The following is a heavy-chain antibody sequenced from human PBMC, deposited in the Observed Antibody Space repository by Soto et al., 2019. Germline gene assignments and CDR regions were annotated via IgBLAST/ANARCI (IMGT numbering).Heavy chain of an antibody. V-gene: IGHV3-72*01. CDR2: TRGKANSYTT. CDR1: GFTFSDHN. J-gene: IGHJ4*02. CDR3: TRRAPSRAFDF. Sequence: PGGSLRLSXVASGFTFSDHNIDWVRQAPGKGLEWVGRTRGKANSYTTDYAASVKGRFTISRDDSKNSAFLQMNSLKTEDTALYYCTRRAPSRAFDFWGQGTPVTVSS.